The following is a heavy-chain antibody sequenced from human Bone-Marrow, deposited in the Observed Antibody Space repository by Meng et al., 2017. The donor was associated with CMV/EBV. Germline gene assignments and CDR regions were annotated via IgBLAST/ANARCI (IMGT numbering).Heavy chain of an antibody. Sequence: SETLSLTCAVYGGSFSGYYWSWIRQPPGKGLEWIGEINHSGSTNYNPSLKSRVTISVDTSKNQFSLKLSSVTAADTAVYYCARGRTTWGYWGQGTLVTVSS. CDR2: INHSGST. J-gene: IGHJ4*02. V-gene: IGHV4-34*01. CDR1: GGSFSGYY. D-gene: IGHD1-1*01. CDR3: ARGRTTWGY.